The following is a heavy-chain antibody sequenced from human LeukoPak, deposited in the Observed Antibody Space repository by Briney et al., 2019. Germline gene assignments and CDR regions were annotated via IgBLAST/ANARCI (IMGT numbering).Heavy chain of an antibody. CDR3: ARRLYYYDSSGHDAFDI. D-gene: IGHD3-22*01. CDR2: IYYSGST. CDR1: GDSVSNGHYY. Sequence: SETLSLTCTVSGDSVSNGHYYWSWIRQPPGKGLEWIGYIYYSGSTNYNPSLKSRVTISVDTSKNQFSLKLSSVTAADTAVYYCARRLYYYDSSGHDAFDIWGQGTMVTVSS. V-gene: IGHV4-61*01. J-gene: IGHJ3*02.